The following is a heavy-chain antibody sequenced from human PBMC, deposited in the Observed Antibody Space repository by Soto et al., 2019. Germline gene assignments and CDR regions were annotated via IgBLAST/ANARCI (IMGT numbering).Heavy chain of an antibody. D-gene: IGHD3-16*02. Sequence: EVQLVESGGGSVQPGGSLKLSCVASGFTFRVSAIHWVRQASEKGLELFGCIRCKGNSYETAYAASVKGRFTVTRDDSDNTAYLQTNSLKNEDTAVYYCTRRRVTTFEGGSVDYFDQWGSGTVLSFSS. CDR1: GFTFRVSA. V-gene: IGHV3-73*01. J-gene: IGHJ4*02. CDR2: IRCKGNSYET. CDR3: TRRRVTTFEGGSVDYFDQ.